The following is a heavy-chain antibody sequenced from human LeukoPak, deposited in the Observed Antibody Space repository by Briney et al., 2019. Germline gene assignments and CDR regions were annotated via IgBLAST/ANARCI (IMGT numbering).Heavy chain of an antibody. D-gene: IGHD3-10*01. Sequence: GGSLRLSCAASGFTFSSYAMSWVRQAPGKGLEWVSAISGSGGSTYYADSVKGRFTISRDNSKNTLYLQMNSLRAEDTAVYYCAKGRKVRGVSTRFDYWGQGTLVTVSS. CDR1: GFTFSSYA. CDR3: AKGRKVRGVSTRFDY. V-gene: IGHV3-23*01. CDR2: ISGSGGST. J-gene: IGHJ4*02.